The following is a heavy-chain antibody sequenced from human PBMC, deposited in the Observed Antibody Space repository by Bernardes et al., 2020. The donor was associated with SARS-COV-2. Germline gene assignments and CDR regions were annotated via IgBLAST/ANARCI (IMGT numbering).Heavy chain of an antibody. V-gene: IGHV5-51*01. D-gene: IGHD3-16*01. Sequence: GESLKLSCKGSGYSYFGYWIGWVRQMPGKGLEWMGLIYPDNSDTRYSPSFQGQVTISVYKSINTAYLQWSSLKTSDTAMYYCARLGSPYMWGYFDFWGQGTPVTVSS. CDR1: GYSYFGYW. J-gene: IGHJ4*02. CDR3: ARLGSPYMWGYFDF. CDR2: IYPDNSDT.